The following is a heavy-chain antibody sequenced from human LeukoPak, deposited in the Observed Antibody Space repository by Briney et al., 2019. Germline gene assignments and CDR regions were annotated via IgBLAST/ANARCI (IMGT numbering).Heavy chain of an antibody. Sequence: SQTLSLTCAVSGGSISSGAYSWSGIRQPPGEGLEWIGFIYNSGNTYFNPSLKSRVTLSVDTSKNQFSLNLSSVTAADTAVYYCARTAYDSSDFYRFDYWGQGTLVTVSS. CDR1: GGSISSGAYS. CDR2: IYNSGNT. J-gene: IGHJ4*02. V-gene: IGHV4-30-4*07. D-gene: IGHD3-22*01. CDR3: ARTAYDSSDFYRFDY.